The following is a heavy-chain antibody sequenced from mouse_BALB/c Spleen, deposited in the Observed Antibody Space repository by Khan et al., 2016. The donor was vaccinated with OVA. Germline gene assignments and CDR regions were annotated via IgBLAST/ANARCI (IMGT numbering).Heavy chain of an antibody. CDR3: ARGYEFFPY. CDR2: VNPNNGDT. V-gene: IGHV1-26*01. D-gene: IGHD2-12*01. Sequence: EVQLQESGPDLVKPGASVKISCKASGYSFTLYYMTWVRQSPGKSPEWIGRVNPNNGDTNYNQNFKGKAILTVDKSSNTAYMELRSLTSEDSAVFYCARGYEFFPYWGQGTLVTVSA. J-gene: IGHJ3*01. CDR1: GYSFTLYY.